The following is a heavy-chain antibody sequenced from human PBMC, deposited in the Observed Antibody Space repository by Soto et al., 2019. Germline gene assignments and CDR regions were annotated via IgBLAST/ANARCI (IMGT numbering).Heavy chain of an antibody. CDR1: GFTFSSYA. J-gene: IGHJ4*02. Sequence: EVQLLESGGGLVQPGGSLRLSCAASGFTFSSYAMSWVRQAPGKGLEWVSSISGSGIITYYADSVKGRFSISRDTSKNTLYLPMNSLRGEDTAEYYCAKDGQLGYCTDGVCYGDFDYWGQGTLVTVSP. CDR2: ISGSGIIT. CDR3: AKDGQLGYCTDGVCYGDFDY. V-gene: IGHV3-23*01. D-gene: IGHD2-8*01.